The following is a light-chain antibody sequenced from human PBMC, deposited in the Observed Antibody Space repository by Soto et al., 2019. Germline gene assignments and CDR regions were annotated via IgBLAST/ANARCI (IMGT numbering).Light chain of an antibody. J-gene: IGKJ1*01. CDR1: QSISSW. CDR2: DAS. Sequence: IQMTQSPSTLSASVGDRVTITCRASQSISSWLAWYQQKPGKAPKLLIYDASSLESGIPSRLSGIGFGTEFTFTFSSLLPDVFATYYCQEYNSYSWTSGQGTKGDIK. CDR3: QEYNSYSWT. V-gene: IGKV1-5*01.